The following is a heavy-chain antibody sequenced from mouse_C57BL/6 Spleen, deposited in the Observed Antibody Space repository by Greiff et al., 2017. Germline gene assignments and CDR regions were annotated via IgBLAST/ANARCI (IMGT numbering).Heavy chain of an antibody. Sequence: QVQLQQSGAELVMPGASVKLSCKASGYTFTSYWMHWVKQRPGQGLEWIGEIDPSDSYTNYNQKFKGKSTLTVDKSSSTAYMQLSSLTSEDSAVYYCARGGTRYFDVWGTGTTVTVSS. CDR3: ARGGTRYFDV. J-gene: IGHJ1*03. V-gene: IGHV1-69*01. CDR2: IDPSDSYT. D-gene: IGHD3-3*01. CDR1: GYTFTSYW.